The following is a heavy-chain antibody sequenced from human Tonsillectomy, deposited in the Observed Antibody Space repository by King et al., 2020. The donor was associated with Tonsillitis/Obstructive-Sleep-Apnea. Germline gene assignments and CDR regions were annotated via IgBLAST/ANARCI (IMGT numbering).Heavy chain of an antibody. CDR1: GGSFSGYY. D-gene: IGHD3-3*01. CDR3: ARSTMFGVVITPLYFDF. J-gene: IGHJ4*02. V-gene: IGHV4-34*01. Sequence: VQLQQWGAGLLKPSETLSLTCAVYGGSFSGYYLSWIRQPPGKGLEWIGEINHSGSSNYKPSLKIRVTISVDTSKNQFSLNLSSVTAADTAVYYCARSTMFGVVITPLYFDFWGQGTLVTVSS. CDR2: INHSGSS.